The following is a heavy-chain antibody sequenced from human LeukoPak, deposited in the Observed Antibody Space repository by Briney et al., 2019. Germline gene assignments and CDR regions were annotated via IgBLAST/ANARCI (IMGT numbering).Heavy chain of an antibody. CDR3: ARDQSLDY. CDR1: GFIFSDYY. V-gene: IGHV3-11*04. CDR2: ITTNGAST. J-gene: IGHJ4*02. Sequence: GGSLRLSCAASGFIFSDYYMTWIRQAPGKGLEWISYITTNGASTYYATSGKGRFTISRDNAKNSLYLQMNSLRAEDTAVYYCARDQSLDYWGQGTLVTVSS.